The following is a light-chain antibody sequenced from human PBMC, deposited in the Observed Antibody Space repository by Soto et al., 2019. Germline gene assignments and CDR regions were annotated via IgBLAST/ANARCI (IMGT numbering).Light chain of an antibody. CDR2: NNN. CDR1: NSNIGSNT. CDR3: GSWDDSLNVV. J-gene: IGLJ3*02. Sequence: QSVLTQPPSASGLLGQRVTLSCSGSNSNIGSNTVNWYQHLPGTAPKLLIYNNNQRPSGVPDRFSGSKSGTSASLAISGLRSEDEAEYYCGSWDDSLNVVFGGGTQLTVL. V-gene: IGLV1-44*01.